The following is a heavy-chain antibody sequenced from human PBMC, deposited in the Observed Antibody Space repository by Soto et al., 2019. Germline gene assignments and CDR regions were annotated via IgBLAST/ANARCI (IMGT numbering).Heavy chain of an antibody. CDR1: GGSISSYY. D-gene: IGHD3-10*01. V-gene: IGHV4-59*01. CDR2: IYYSGST. Sequence: PSETLSLTCTVSGGSISSYYLSWIRQPPGKGLEWIGYIYYSGSTNYNPSLKSRVTISVDTSKNQFSLKLSSVTAADTAVYYCARTTMVRGVIGGSPYYYYYYMDVWGKGTTVTVSS. CDR3: ARTTMVRGVIGGSPYYYYYYMDV. J-gene: IGHJ6*03.